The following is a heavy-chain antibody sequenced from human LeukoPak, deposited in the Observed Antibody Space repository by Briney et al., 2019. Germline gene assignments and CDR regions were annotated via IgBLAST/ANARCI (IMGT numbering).Heavy chain of an antibody. D-gene: IGHD3-10*01. Sequence: GGSLRLSCAASGFTFSSYGMHWVRQAPGKGLEWVAVISYDGSNKYYADSVKGRFTISRDNSKNTLYLQMNSLRAEDTAVYYCAKVMARYGSGTFDAFDIWGQGTMVTVSS. V-gene: IGHV3-30*18. CDR2: ISYDGSNK. CDR1: GFTFSSYG. CDR3: AKVMARYGSGTFDAFDI. J-gene: IGHJ3*02.